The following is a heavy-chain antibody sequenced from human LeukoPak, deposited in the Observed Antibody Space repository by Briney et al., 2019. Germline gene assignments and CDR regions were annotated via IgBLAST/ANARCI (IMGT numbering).Heavy chain of an antibody. D-gene: IGHD1-1*01. J-gene: IGHJ3*02. Sequence: GESLKISRKGSGYSFTSYWIGWVRQMPGKGLEWMGIIYPGDSDTRYSPSFQGQVTISADKSISTAYLQWSSLKASDTAMYYCARPTTHLSRLDAFDIWGQGTMVTVSS. CDR2: IYPGDSDT. CDR1: GYSFTSYW. V-gene: IGHV5-51*01. CDR3: ARPTTHLSRLDAFDI.